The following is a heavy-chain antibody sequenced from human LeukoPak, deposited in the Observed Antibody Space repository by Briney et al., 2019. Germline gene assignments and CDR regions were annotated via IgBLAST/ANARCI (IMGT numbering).Heavy chain of an antibody. CDR3: AKGGCGGDCYPEYFQH. Sequence: GGSLRLSCAASGFTFSSYAMSWVRQAPGKGLEWVSAISGSGGSTYYADSVKGRFTISRDNSKNTLYLQMNSLRAEDTAVYYCAKGGCGGDCYPEYFQHWGQGTLVTVSS. J-gene: IGHJ1*01. CDR1: GFTFSSYA. CDR2: ISGSGGST. V-gene: IGHV3-23*01. D-gene: IGHD2-21*02.